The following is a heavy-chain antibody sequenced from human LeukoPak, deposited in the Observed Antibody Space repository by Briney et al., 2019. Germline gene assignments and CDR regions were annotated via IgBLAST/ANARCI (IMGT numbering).Heavy chain of an antibody. J-gene: IGHJ4*02. D-gene: IGHD1-26*01. Sequence: PGGSLRLSCEASGFTFSSHAMSWVRQAPGKGLEWVSAISARGASTVYADSVKGRFTISRDNSKNTLNLQMSSLGAADTAVYYCAKSRGSFSRSGDFDSWGQGTLVTVSS. CDR2: ISARGAST. V-gene: IGHV3-23*01. CDR3: AKSRGSFSRSGDFDS. CDR1: GFTFSSHA.